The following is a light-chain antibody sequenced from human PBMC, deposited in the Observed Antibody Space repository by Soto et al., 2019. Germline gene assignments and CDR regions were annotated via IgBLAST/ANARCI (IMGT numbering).Light chain of an antibody. CDR3: QSYDSSLSGWV. CDR1: SSNIGAGYD. J-gene: IGLJ3*02. Sequence: QSVLTQPPSVSGVPGQRVTISCTGSSSNIGAGYDVHWYQQLPGTAPKLLIYGNSNRPSGVPDRFSGSKSGTSASLAITGLQAEEEADYYCQSYDSSLSGWVFGGETKLTVL. CDR2: GNS. V-gene: IGLV1-40*01.